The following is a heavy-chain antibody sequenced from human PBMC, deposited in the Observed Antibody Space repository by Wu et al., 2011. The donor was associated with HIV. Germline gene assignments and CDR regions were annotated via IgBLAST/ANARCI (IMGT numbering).Heavy chain of an antibody. J-gene: IGHJ6*02. CDR1: GGTFSRYA. Sequence: QVQLVQSGAEVKKPGSSVKVSCKASGGTFSRYAISWVRQAPGQGLEWMGGIIPLFGTANYAQKFQGRVTINTDESTSTAYMELSSLRSEDTAVYYCARGQSTAAAADYYYYGMDVWGQGDHGHRLL. D-gene: IGHD6-13*01. V-gene: IGHV1-69*01. CDR3: ARGQSTAAAADYYYYGMDV. CDR2: IIPLFGTA.